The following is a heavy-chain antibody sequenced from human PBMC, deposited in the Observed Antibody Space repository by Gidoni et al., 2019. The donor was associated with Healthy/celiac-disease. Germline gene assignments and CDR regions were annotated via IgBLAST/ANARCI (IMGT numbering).Heavy chain of an antibody. CDR3: ARGEDTAMVTGYCYYMDV. J-gene: IGHJ6*03. D-gene: IGHD5-18*01. CDR2: ISSSSSTI. Sequence: EVQLVESGGGLVQPGGSLRLSCAASGFPFSSYSMNWVRQAPGKGLEWVSYISSSSSTIYYADSVKGRFTISRDNAKNSLYLQMNSLRDEDTAVYYCARGEDTAMVTGYCYYMDVWGKGTTVTVSS. V-gene: IGHV3-48*02. CDR1: GFPFSSYS.